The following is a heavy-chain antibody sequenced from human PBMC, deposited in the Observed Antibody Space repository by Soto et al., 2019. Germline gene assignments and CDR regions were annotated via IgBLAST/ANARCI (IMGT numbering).Heavy chain of an antibody. V-gene: IGHV1-69*01. CDR3: AREKGIAAAGRGGYYYGMDV. J-gene: IGHJ6*02. CDR1: GGTFSSYA. Sequence: QVQLVQSGAEVKKPGSSVKVSCKASGGTFSSYAISWVRQAPGQGLEWMGGIIPILGTANYAQKFQGRVTITADESTRPDSLELSSLRSEETVVYYCAREKGIAAAGRGGYYYGMDVWGQGTTVTVSS. CDR2: IIPILGTA. D-gene: IGHD6-13*01.